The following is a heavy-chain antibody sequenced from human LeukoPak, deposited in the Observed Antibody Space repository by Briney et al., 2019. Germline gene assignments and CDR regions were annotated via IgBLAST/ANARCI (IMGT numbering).Heavy chain of an antibody. CDR1: GGSFSGYY. J-gene: IGHJ4*02. D-gene: IGHD5-18*01. V-gene: IGHV4-34*01. CDR3: ARRVSGYSYGPRVRDY. Sequence: SETLSLTCAVYGGSFSGYYWSWIRQPPGKGLEWIGEINHSGSTNYNPSLKSRVTISVDTSKNQFSLKLSSVSAADTAVYYCARRVSGYSYGPRVRDYWGQGTLVTVSS. CDR2: INHSGST.